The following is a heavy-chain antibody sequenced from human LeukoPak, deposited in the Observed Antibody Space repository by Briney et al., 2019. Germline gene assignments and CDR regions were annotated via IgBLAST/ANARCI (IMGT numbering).Heavy chain of an antibody. V-gene: IGHV1-2*02. Sequence: ASVKVSCKSSGYTFTDYYVHWVRQVPGQGLEWMGWINPNSGDTDYALKFQGRVTMTRDTSISTAYMELSSLRSDDTAVYYCARDMDTGPDLFDYWGQGTLVTVSS. J-gene: IGHJ4*02. CDR3: ARDMDTGPDLFDY. CDR2: INPNSGDT. CDR1: GYTFTDYY. D-gene: IGHD5-18*01.